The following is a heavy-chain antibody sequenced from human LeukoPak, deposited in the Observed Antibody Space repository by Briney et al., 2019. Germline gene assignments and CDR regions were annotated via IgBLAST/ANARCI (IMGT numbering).Heavy chain of an antibody. Sequence: GGSLRLSCAASGFTFSDYYMTWVRQAPGKGLEWVANINEDGSEKYYVDSVKGRCTISRDNAKKSLSLQMNSLRAEDMCVYYCARGRGIGAWGQGTTVTVSS. J-gene: IGHJ6*02. CDR1: GFTFSDYY. CDR2: INEDGSEK. CDR3: ARGRGIGA. V-gene: IGHV3-7*01.